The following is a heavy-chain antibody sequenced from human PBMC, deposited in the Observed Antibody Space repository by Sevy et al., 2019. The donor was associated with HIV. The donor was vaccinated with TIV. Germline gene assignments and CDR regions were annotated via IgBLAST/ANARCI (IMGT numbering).Heavy chain of an antibody. D-gene: IGHD3-3*01. CDR2: ISGSGGNT. CDR1: GFTFSSYA. CDR3: AKVGDDCCSGSPNYFDY. Sequence: GGSLRLSCAASGFTFSSYAMSWVHQAPGKELEWVSAISGSGGNTYYADSVKGRFSISRDNSENTLDLQMNSLRAEDTAVYHCAKVGDDCCSGSPNYFDYWGQGTLVTVSS. J-gene: IGHJ4*02. V-gene: IGHV3-23*01.